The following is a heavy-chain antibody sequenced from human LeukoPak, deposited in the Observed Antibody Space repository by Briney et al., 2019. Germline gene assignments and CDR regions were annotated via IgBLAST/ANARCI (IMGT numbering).Heavy chain of an antibody. CDR1: GFTFSSYE. Sequence: GGSLRLSCAASGFTFSSYEMTWVRQAPGKGLEWVSYISSSGYTIYYADSVRGRFTISRDNAKNSLFLQMNSLRAEDTAVYYCARGVKTYYYDSSGYIKNWGQGTLVTVSS. J-gene: IGHJ4*02. CDR2: ISSSGYTI. CDR3: ARGVKTYYYDSSGYIKN. D-gene: IGHD3-22*01. V-gene: IGHV3-48*03.